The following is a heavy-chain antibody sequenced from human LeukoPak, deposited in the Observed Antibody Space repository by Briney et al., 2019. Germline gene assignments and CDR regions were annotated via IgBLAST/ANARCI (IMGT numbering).Heavy chain of an antibody. D-gene: IGHD3-22*01. CDR3: AREEPDYYDSSGYTHGAFGY. Sequence: ASVKVSCKASGYTFTGYYMHWVRQAPGQGLEWMGWINPNSGGTNYAQKFQGRVTMTRDTSISTAYMELSRLRSDDTAVYYCAREEPDYYDSSGYTHGAFGYWGQGTLVTVSS. CDR1: GYTFTGYY. J-gene: IGHJ4*02. V-gene: IGHV1-2*02. CDR2: INPNSGGT.